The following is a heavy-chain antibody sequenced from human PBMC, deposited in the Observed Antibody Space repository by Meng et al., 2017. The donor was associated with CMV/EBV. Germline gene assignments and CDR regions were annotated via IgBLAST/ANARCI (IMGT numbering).Heavy chain of an antibody. CDR3: AKRRGSSWYGWFDP. J-gene: IGHJ5*02. Sequence: GESLKISCAASGFTFSSYAMHWVRQAPGKGLEWVAVISYDGSNKYYADSVKGRFTISRDNSKNTLYPQMNSLRADDTAVYYCAKRRGSSWYGWFDPWGQGTLVTVSS. CDR1: GFTFSSYA. D-gene: IGHD6-13*01. CDR2: ISYDGSNK. V-gene: IGHV3-30-3*02.